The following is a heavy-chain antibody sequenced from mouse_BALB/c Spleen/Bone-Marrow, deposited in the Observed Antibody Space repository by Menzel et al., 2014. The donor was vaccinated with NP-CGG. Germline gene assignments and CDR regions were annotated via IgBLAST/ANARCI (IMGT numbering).Heavy chain of an antibody. V-gene: IGHV1-80*01. CDR3: AGSTPLAY. J-gene: IGHJ3*01. Sequence: QVQLQQSGAELVRPGSSVKISCKASGYAFSRSWMNWVKQRPGQGLGWIGQIYPGDDDANYSGKFKGRATLTADKSSGTAYMQLSSLTSGDSAVYFCAGSTPLAYWGQGTLVTVSA. D-gene: IGHD1-1*01. CDR2: IYPGDDDA. CDR1: GYAFSRSW.